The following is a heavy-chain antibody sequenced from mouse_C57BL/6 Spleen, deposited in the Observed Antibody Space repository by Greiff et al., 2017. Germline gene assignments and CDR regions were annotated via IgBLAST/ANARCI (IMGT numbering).Heavy chain of an antibody. Sequence: QVQLQQSGAELVRPGTSVKVSCKASGYAFTNYLIEWVKQRPGQGLEWIGVINPGSGGTNYNEKFKGKATLTADKSSSTAYMKLSSLTSEDSAVYFCARGELGRRAMDYWGQGTSVTVSS. CDR1: GYAFTNYL. D-gene: IGHD4-1*01. J-gene: IGHJ4*01. CDR2: INPGSGGT. V-gene: IGHV1-54*01. CDR3: ARGELGRRAMDY.